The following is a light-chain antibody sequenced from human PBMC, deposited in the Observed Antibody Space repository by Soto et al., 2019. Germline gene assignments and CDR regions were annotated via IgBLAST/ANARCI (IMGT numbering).Light chain of an antibody. J-gene: IGLJ2*01. CDR1: SSDVGEENY. Sequence: QSVLTQPPSASGSPGQSVTITCSGTSSDVGEENYVSWYQQHPGKVPKLILYDVTKRPSGVPDRFSGSKSGNTASLTISGLQAEDESDYYCCSFAGTYTIFGGGTKVTVL. CDR3: CSFAGTYTI. V-gene: IGLV2-11*02. CDR2: DVT.